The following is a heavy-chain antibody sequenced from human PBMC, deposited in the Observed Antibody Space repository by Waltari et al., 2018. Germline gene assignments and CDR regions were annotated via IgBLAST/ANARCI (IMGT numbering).Heavy chain of an antibody. D-gene: IGHD7-27*01. Sequence: EVQLVESGGGLVQPGGSLRLSCAASGFTFSSYSMNWVRQAPGKGLEWVSYISSSSSTIYYADSVKGRFTISRDNAKNSLYLQMNSLRAEDTAVYYCARDRNWVVGAAFDIWGQGTMVTVSS. CDR2: ISSSSSTI. CDR1: GFTFSSYS. V-gene: IGHV3-48*04. CDR3: ARDRNWVVGAAFDI. J-gene: IGHJ3*02.